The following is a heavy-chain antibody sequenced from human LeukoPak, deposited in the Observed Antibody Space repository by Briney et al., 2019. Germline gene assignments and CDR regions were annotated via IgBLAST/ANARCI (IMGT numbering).Heavy chain of an antibody. CDR2: IYSDGRI. Sequence: GGSLRLSCAASGFTVSSNYMSWVRQAPGKGLEWVSVIYSDGRIHYADSVKGRFAISRDNAKNSLYLQMNSLRAEDTAVYYCARVYSTIFGVVRNWFDPWGQGTLVTVSS. V-gene: IGHV3-53*01. CDR1: GFTVSSNY. D-gene: IGHD3-3*01. J-gene: IGHJ5*02. CDR3: ARVYSTIFGVVRNWFDP.